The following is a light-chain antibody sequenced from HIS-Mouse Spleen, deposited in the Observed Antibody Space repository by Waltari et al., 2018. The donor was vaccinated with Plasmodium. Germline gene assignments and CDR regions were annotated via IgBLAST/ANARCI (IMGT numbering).Light chain of an antibody. J-gene: IGLJ2*01. CDR3: QSADSSGTYRV. CDR1: ALPKQY. Sequence: SYELTQPPSVSVSPGQTARITCPGDALPKQYAYLYQQKPGQAPVLVIYKDRERPSGIPERFSGSSSGTTVTLTISGVQAEDEADYYCQSADSSGTYRVFGGGTKLTVL. V-gene: IGLV3-25*03. CDR2: KDR.